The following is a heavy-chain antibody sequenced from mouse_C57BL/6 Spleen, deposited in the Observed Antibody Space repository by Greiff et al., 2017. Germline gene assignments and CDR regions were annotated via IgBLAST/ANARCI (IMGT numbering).Heavy chain of an antibody. CDR3: TRGFDY. CDR2: IDPDTGGT. V-gene: IGHV1-15*01. CDR1: GYTFTDYE. Sequence: QVQLQQSGAELVRPGASVTLSCKASGYTFTDYEMHWVKQTPVHGLEWIGAIDPDTGGTAYNQKFKGKVILTADKSSSTAYMELRSLTSEDSAVYYCTRGFDYWGQGTTLTFSS. J-gene: IGHJ2*01.